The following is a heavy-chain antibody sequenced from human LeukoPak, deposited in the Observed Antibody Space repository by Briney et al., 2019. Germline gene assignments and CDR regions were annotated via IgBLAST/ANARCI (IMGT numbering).Heavy chain of an antibody. J-gene: IGHJ3*02. CDR3: ARAPETPLRGLDAFDI. CDR2: IYSYGSA. D-gene: IGHD4-17*01. Sequence: PEGSLRLSCAASGLTVSSNYMSWFRQTPGKGLEWVSIIYSYGSAFYADSVKGRFTISRDDSKNTLYLQMNSLRAEDTAVYYCARAPETPLRGLDAFDIWGQGTMVTVSS. CDR1: GLTVSSNY. V-gene: IGHV3-53*01.